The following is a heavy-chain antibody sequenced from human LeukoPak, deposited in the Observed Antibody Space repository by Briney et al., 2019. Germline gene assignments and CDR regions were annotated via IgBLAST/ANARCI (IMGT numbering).Heavy chain of an antibody. CDR1: GYTFTSYD. J-gene: IGHJ6*02. CDR3: ARGSSGYSSYYYYYGMDV. Sequence: ASVKVSCKASGYTFTSYDINWVRQATGQGLEWMGWTNPNSGNTGYAQKFQGRVTMTRNTSISTAYMELSSLRSEDTAVYYCARGSSGYSSYYYYYGMDVWGQGTTVTVSS. D-gene: IGHD3-22*01. CDR2: TNPNSGNT. V-gene: IGHV1-8*01.